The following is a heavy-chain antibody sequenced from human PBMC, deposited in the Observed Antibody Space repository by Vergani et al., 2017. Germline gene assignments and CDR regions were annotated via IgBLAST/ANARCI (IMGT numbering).Heavy chain of an antibody. CDR2: ISYDGSNK. V-gene: IGHV3-30*18. D-gene: IGHD3-3*01. CDR3: AKAMGKLTIFEVVIKAYYYYYGMDV. J-gene: IGHJ6*02. CDR1: GFTFSSYG. Sequence: QVQLVESGGGVVQPGRSLRLSCAASGFTFSSYGMHWVRQAPGKGLEWVAVISYDGSNKYYADSVKGRFTISRDNSKNTLYLQMNSLRAEDTAVYYCAKAMGKLTIFEVVIKAYYYYYGMDVWGQGTTVTVSS.